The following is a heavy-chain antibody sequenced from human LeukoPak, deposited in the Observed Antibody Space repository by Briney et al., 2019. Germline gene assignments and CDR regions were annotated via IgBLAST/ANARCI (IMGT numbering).Heavy chain of an antibody. CDR2: IYYSGST. D-gene: IGHD3-3*01. CDR1: GGSISSYY. CDR3: ARGRFLEWLQFDY. J-gene: IGHJ4*02. Sequence: SETLSLTCTVSGGSISSYYWSWIRQPPGKGLEWIVYIYYSGSTNYNPSLKSRVTISVDTSKNQFSLKLSSVTAADTAVYYCARGRFLEWLQFDYWGQGTLVTVSS. V-gene: IGHV4-59*01.